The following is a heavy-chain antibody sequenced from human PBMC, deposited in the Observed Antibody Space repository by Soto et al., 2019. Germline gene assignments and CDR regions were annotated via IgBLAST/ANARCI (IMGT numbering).Heavy chain of an antibody. CDR1: KFTFRTYV. D-gene: IGHD3-22*01. CDR2: ISFDGSNK. Sequence: QVQLVESGGGVVQPERSQRLSCAASKFTFRTYVMHWVRQAPGKGLEWVALISFDGSNKYYADAVKGRFTISRDTSKNTMYLPMNSLRPEETAVYYCAREMIPLIMGGMSAMDVWGQGTTVTVSS. CDR3: AREMIPLIMGGMSAMDV. V-gene: IGHV3-30*04. J-gene: IGHJ6*02.